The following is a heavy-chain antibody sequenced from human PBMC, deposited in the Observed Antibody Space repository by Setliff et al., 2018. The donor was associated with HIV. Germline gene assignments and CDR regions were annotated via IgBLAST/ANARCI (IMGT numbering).Heavy chain of an antibody. CDR2: IEERHDIT. CDR1: GFTVSIYA. D-gene: IGHD3-3*01. CDR3: ARERLRFLEWLPLDY. Sequence: EGSLRLSCAASGFTVSIYALCWVRQAPGKGLEWVGFIEERHDITHYADSVKGRFTISRDNSKNTLYLQMNSLRAEDTAVYYCARERLRFLEWLPLDYWGQGTLVTVSS. J-gene: IGHJ4*02. V-gene: IGHV3-23*01.